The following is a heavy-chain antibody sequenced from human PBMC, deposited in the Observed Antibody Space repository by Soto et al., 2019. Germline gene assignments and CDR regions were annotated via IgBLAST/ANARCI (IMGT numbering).Heavy chain of an antibody. CDR2: ISYDGSNK. V-gene: IGHV3-30-3*01. CDR1: GFTFSSYA. Sequence: GGSLRLSCAASGFTFSSYAMHWVRQAPGKGLEWVAVISYDGSNKYYADSVKGRFTISRDNSKNTLYLQMNSLRAEDTAVYYCARDGSTSSHGPFDYWGQGTLVTVSS. CDR3: ARDGSTSSHGPFDY. J-gene: IGHJ4*02. D-gene: IGHD2-2*01.